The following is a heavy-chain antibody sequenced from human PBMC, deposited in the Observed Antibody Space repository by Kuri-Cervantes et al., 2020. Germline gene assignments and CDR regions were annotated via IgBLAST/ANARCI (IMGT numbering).Heavy chain of an antibody. D-gene: IGHD3-10*01. CDR1: GFTFSSYA. CDR2: ISYDGSNK. CDR3: AKDGPPRTLWFGELLYGMDV. J-gene: IGHJ6*02. Sequence: GESLKISCAASGFTFSSYAMHWVRQAPGKGLEWVAVISYDGSNKYYADSVKGRFTISRDNSKNTLYLQMNSLRAEDTAVYYCAKDGPPRTLWFGELLYGMDVWGQGTTVTVSS. V-gene: IGHV3-30-3*01.